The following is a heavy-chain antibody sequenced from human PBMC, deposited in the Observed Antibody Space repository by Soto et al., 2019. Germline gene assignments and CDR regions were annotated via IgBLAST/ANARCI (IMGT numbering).Heavy chain of an antibody. CDR3: ARGFSAGKGSPPDF. J-gene: IGHJ4*02. Sequence: SLTCNVSCSISTYYLMWIRQPPWKGLEWIGYISYSGTTNYSPSLENRVTISIDTSKKQLSVKLSSVTTADTAVYYCARGFSAGKGSPPDFWGQGTLVTVSS. CDR2: ISYSGTT. CDR1: CSISTYY. D-gene: IGHD3-10*01. V-gene: IGHV4-59*01.